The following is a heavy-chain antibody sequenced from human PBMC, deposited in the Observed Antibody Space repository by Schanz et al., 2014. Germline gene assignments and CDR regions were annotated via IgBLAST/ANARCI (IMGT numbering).Heavy chain of an antibody. V-gene: IGHV3-11*06. J-gene: IGHJ6*02. Sequence: QVQLVESGGGLVKPGGSPRLSCVASGFTFSDYYMSWIRQAPGKGLEWVSYISSSSSYTNYADSVKGRFTISRDNAKNSLYLQMNSLRDEDTAVYYCARESAAGTYYYYGMDVWGQGTTVTVSS. D-gene: IGHD6-13*01. CDR2: ISSSSSYT. CDR3: ARESAAGTYYYYGMDV. CDR1: GFTFSDYY.